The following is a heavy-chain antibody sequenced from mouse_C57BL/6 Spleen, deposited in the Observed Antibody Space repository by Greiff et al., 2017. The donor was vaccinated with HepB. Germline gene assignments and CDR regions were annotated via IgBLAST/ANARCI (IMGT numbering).Heavy chain of an antibody. CDR3: AREGYFDV. V-gene: IGHV1-82*01. J-gene: IGHJ1*03. CDR1: GYAFSSSW. Sequence: VQLQQSGPELVKPGASVKISCKASGYAFSSSWMNWVKQRPGKGLEWIGRIYPGDGDTNYNGKFKGKATLTADKSSSTAYIQRSSLTSEDSAVYFCAREGYFDVWGTGTTVTVSS. CDR2: IYPGDGDT.